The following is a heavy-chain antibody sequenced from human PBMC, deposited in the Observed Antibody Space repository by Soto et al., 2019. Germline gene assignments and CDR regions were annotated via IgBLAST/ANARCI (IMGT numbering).Heavy chain of an antibody. D-gene: IGHD6-6*01. Sequence: PGGSLRLSCEASGFTLSGYRLDLVRQAPGKGLVWVSRLNSDGTTDYADSVKGRFTISRDNAKNTLYLQMNSLRAEDTAVYYCASGGSSLNFDSWGQGTLVTVSS. CDR1: GFTLSGYR. CDR2: LNSDGTT. J-gene: IGHJ4*02. CDR3: ASGGSSLNFDS. V-gene: IGHV3-74*01.